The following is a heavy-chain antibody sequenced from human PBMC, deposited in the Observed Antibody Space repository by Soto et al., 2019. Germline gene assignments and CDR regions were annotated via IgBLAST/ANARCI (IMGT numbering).Heavy chain of an antibody. D-gene: IGHD6-13*01. Sequence: VGSLKLACAASGFTCSTYGMHWVCQARGKGLEGVSAMLYDGTKEHYVDSVKGRFTISRDNSRKTRFLQLNSLRNEDTAVYYCAKEYGSTWIDHWGQGTLVTVSS. CDR2: MLYDGTKE. CDR1: GFTCSTYG. V-gene: IGHV3-30*18. J-gene: IGHJ4*02. CDR3: AKEYGSTWIDH.